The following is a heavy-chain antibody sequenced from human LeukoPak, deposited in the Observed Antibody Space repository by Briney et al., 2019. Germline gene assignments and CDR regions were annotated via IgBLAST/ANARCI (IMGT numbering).Heavy chain of an antibody. CDR2: INHSGST. CDR3: ARGPYLYCSSTSCYSHRGFDP. J-gene: IGHJ5*02. Sequence: RSSETLSLTCTVSGGSISNYYWSWIRQPPGKGLEWIGEINHSGSTNYNPSLKSRVTISVDTSKNQFSLKLSSVTAADTAVYYCARGPYLYCSSTSCYSHRGFDPWGQGTLVTVSS. V-gene: IGHV4-34*01. CDR1: GGSISNYY. D-gene: IGHD2-2*01.